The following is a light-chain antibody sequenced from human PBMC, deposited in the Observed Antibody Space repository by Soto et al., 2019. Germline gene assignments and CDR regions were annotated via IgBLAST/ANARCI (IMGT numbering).Light chain of an antibody. V-gene: IGKV3-11*01. CDR1: QSIGSF. J-gene: IGKJ3*01. Sequence: EIVLTQSPATLSLSPGERATLSCRASQSIGSFLAWYQQKPCQPPRLLIYDASNRATGIPGRFSGSGSGTDFTRTISSLEPEDFAFYYCQQRGNWPPTFGPGTKVNIK. CDR3: QQRGNWPPT. CDR2: DAS.